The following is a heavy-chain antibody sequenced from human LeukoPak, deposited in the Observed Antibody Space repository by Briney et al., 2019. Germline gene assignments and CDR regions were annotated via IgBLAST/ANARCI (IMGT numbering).Heavy chain of an antibody. J-gene: IGHJ4*02. V-gene: IGHV3-7*03. CDR2: IKLDGSEK. D-gene: IGHD5-24*01. CDR3: ARGQYTDGLSY. Sequence: GGSLRLSCVASGFTYGKYWMSWVRQAPGKGLEWVANIKLDGSEKNYVDSVKGRFTISRDNAENSLFLQMNGLRPEDTAVFYCARGQYTDGLSYWGQGTLVTVSS. CDR1: GFTYGKYW.